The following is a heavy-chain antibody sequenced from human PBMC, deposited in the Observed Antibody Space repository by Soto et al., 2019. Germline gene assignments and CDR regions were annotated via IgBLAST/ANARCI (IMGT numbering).Heavy chain of an antibody. Sequence: PGESLKISCKGSGYSFTSYWIRWVRQMPGKGLEWMGIIYPGDSDTRYSPSFQGQVTISADKSISTAYLQWSSLKASDTAMYYRARFGYSYGSGYYYYGMDVWGQGTTVTVSS. D-gene: IGHD5-18*01. CDR1: GYSFTSYW. CDR3: ARFGYSYGSGYYYYGMDV. CDR2: IYPGDSDT. J-gene: IGHJ6*02. V-gene: IGHV5-51*01.